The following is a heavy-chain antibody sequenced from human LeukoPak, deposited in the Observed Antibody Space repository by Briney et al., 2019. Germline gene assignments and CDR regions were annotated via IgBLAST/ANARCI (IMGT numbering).Heavy chain of an antibody. V-gene: IGHV4-4*07. J-gene: IGHJ4*02. D-gene: IGHD5-18*01. CDR3: ARHNGYSYGSYHLRPFDY. Sequence: SETLSLTCTVSGGSLSSYYWSWIRQPAGKGLEWIGRIYPSGYTNHNPSLKSRVTMSVDTSKNQFSLKLSSVTAADTAVYYCARHNGYSYGSYHLRPFDYWGQGTLVTVSS. CDR1: GGSLSSYY. CDR2: IYPSGYT.